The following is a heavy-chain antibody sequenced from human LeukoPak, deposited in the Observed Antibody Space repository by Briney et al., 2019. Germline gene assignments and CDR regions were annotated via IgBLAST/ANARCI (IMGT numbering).Heavy chain of an antibody. CDR2: IKQDVSEK. V-gene: IGHV3-7*01. D-gene: IGHD3-22*01. CDR1: GFTFSSYW. J-gene: IGHJ4*02. Sequence: GGSLRLSCAASGFTFSSYWMSWVRQAPGKGLECVANIKQDVSEKYYVDSVKGRFTISRDNAKNSLYLQMNSLRAEDTAVYYCARDPWGVDSSGYYYDYWGQGTLVTVSS. CDR3: ARDPWGVDSSGYYYDY.